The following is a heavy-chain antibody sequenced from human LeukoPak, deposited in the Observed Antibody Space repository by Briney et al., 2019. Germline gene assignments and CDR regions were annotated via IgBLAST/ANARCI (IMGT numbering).Heavy chain of an antibody. CDR2: ISSSSSTI. J-gene: IGHJ6*03. D-gene: IGHD3-9*01. CDR3: ARAFYDILTGDYYYYYMDV. Sequence: GGSLRLSCAASGFTFSSYSMNWVRQAPGKGLEWVSYISSSSSTIYYADSVKGRFTISRDNAKNSLYLQMNSLRAEDTAVYYCARAFYDILTGDYYYYYMDVWGKGTTVTVSS. CDR1: GFTFSSYS. V-gene: IGHV3-48*01.